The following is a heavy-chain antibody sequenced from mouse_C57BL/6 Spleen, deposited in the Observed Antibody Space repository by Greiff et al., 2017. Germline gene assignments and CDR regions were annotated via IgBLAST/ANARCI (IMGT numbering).Heavy chain of an antibody. V-gene: IGHV1-50*01. D-gene: IGHD3-2*02. CDR3: ARGPDSAGYWFAY. J-gene: IGHJ3*01. Sequence: QVQLKQPGAELVKPGASVKLSCKASGYTFTSYWMQWVKQRPGQGLEWIGEIDPSDSYTNYNQKFKGKATLTVDTSSSTAYMQLSSLTSEDSAVYYWARGPDSAGYWFAYWGQETLGTVS. CDR2: IDPSDSYT. CDR1: GYTFTSYW.